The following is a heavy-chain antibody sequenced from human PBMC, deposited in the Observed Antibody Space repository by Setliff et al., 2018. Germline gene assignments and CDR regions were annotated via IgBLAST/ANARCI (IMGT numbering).Heavy chain of an antibody. CDR2: ISHGVST. J-gene: IGHJ4*02. CDR1: GASVSSFDYY. V-gene: IGHV4-30-4*01. CDR3: ARTHCTTTSCFYFHY. Sequence: PSETLSLTCTVSGASVSSFDYYWSWIRQPPGKGLEYIGHISHGVSTPYSPSLKSRLSISADTSKNQFSLKLTSVTAADTAVYYCARTHCTTTSCFYFHYWGQGTVVTVSS. D-gene: IGHD2-2*01.